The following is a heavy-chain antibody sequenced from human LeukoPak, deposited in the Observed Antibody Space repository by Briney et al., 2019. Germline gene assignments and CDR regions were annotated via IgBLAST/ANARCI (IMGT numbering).Heavy chain of an antibody. CDR3: TRIGYSSSWSGDY. J-gene: IGHJ4*02. Sequence: GGSLRLSCAASGFTFSSYAMSWVRQAPGKGLEWVSAISGSGGSTYYADSVKGRFTISRDNSKNTLYLRMNSLRAEDTAMYYCTRIGYSSSWSGDYWGQGTLVTVSS. CDR1: GFTFSSYA. CDR2: ISGSGGST. D-gene: IGHD6-13*01. V-gene: IGHV3-23*01.